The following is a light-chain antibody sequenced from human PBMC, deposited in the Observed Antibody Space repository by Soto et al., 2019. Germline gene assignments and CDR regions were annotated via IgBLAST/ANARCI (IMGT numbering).Light chain of an antibody. V-gene: IGKV3D-15*01. Sequence: EIVMTQSPATLSVSPGERATLSCRASQSVDINLAWYQQKPGQAPRLLIFGASTRATGIPARFSGSGSGTDFTLTISSLQSEVFGVYFCQQYDKWPLTFGGGTKVEIK. CDR1: QSVDIN. CDR2: GAS. J-gene: IGKJ4*01. CDR3: QQYDKWPLT.